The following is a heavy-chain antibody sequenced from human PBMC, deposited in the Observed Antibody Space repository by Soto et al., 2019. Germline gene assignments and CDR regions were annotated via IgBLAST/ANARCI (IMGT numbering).Heavy chain of an antibody. CDR2: ISYDGSNR. CDR3: AKDHIVAAAPDY. Sequence: GGSLRLSCAASGFSFATYGMHWVRQAPGKGLEWVAVISYDGSNRYYADSVKGRFTISRDNSKNTLYLQMNSLRSEDTAVYYCAKDHIVAAAPDYWGQGT. D-gene: IGHD2-2*01. CDR1: GFSFATYG. V-gene: IGHV3-30*18. J-gene: IGHJ4*02.